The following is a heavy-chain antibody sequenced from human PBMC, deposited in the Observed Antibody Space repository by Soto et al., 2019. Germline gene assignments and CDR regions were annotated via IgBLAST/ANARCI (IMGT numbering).Heavy chain of an antibody. CDR3: AHRRGGFGDLLS. CDR2: IYWDYPK. Sequence: QITLKESGPTLVKPTQTLTLTCTFSGFSLSTSGVGVGWIRQPPGKALEWLALIYWDYPKLYSPSLKSRLTINKETSKNQVVLTTTNMDSVDTATYCCAHRRGGFGDLLSWGQGTLVNVSS. V-gene: IGHV2-5*02. J-gene: IGHJ5*02. CDR1: GFSLSTSGVG. D-gene: IGHD3-10*01.